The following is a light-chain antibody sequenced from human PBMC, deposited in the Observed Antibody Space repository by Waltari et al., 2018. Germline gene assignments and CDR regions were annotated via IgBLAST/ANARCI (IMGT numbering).Light chain of an antibody. Sequence: DIVMTQSPLSLPVTPGEPAPISCRSSQSLLHSNGYNYLDWYLQKPGQSPQLLIYLGSNRASGVPDRFSGSGSGTDFTLKISRVEAEDVGVYYCMQALQTPTFGQGTEVEIK. V-gene: IGKV2-28*01. CDR3: MQALQTPT. CDR2: LGS. CDR1: QSLLHSNGYNY. J-gene: IGKJ1*01.